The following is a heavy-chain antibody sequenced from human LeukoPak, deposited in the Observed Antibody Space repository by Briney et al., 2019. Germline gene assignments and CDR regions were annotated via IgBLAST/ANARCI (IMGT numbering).Heavy chain of an antibody. CDR3: ARDGTYSSSWYFGYNWFDP. CDR1: GFTFSSCA. J-gene: IGHJ5*02. D-gene: IGHD6-13*01. CDR2: ISYDGSNK. Sequence: GGSLRLSCAASGFTFSSCAMHWVRQAPGKGLEWVAVISYDGSNKYYADSVKGRFTISRDNSKNTLYLQMNSLRAEDTAVYYCARDGTYSSSWYFGYNWFDPWGQGTLVTVSS. V-gene: IGHV3-30-3*01.